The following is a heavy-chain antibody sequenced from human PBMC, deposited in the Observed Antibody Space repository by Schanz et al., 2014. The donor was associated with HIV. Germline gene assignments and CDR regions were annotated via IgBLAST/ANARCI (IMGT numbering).Heavy chain of an antibody. V-gene: IGHV3-21*04. Sequence: EVQLVESGGGLVQPGGSLRLSCAASRFTFSVYAMNWVRQAPGKGLEWVSSIDSSSSYKYYADSVKGRFTISRDNSKNTLYLQMNSLRVDDTAVYYCARGGGSGSYFAGYHFDYWGQGTLVTVSS. D-gene: IGHD1-26*01. CDR3: ARGGGSGSYFAGYHFDY. J-gene: IGHJ4*02. CDR1: RFTFSVYA. CDR2: IDSSSSYK.